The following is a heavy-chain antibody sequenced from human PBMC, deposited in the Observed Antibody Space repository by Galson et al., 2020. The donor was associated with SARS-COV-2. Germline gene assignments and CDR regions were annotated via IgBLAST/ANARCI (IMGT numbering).Heavy chain of an antibody. V-gene: IGHV3-30*04. CDR2: ISANGRIK. J-gene: IGHJ5*02. CDR1: GFTFGDYA. D-gene: IGHD3-22*01. Sequence: GGSLRLSCAASGFTFGDYAMHWVRQPPGKGLEWVAVISANGRIKFYSDSVRGRFTISRDDSKNTLFLQMDSLSPEDTAVYFCARETDTGPYNSSLDPWGQGTLVTVSS. CDR3: ARETDTGPYNSSLDP.